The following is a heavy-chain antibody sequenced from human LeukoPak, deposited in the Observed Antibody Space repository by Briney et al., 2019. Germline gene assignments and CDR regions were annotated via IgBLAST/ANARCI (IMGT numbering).Heavy chain of an antibody. J-gene: IGHJ4*02. CDR2: IKQDGSEE. Sequence: GGSLRLSCAASGFTFSRSWMSWVRQAPGKGLVWVASIKQDGSEEYYVDSLKGRFTISSDNAKNSLYLQMNSLRAEDTAVYYCARSYYWGQGTLVTVSS. CDR3: ARSYY. V-gene: IGHV3-7*01. CDR1: GFTFSRSW.